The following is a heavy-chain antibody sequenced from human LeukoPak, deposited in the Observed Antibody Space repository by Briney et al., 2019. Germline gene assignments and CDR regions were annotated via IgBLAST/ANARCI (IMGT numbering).Heavy chain of an antibody. CDR1: GFTFSSYA. Sequence: PGGSLRLSCAASGFTFSSYAMSWVRQAPGKGLECVSAISGSGGSTYYADSVKGRFTISRDNSKNTLYLQMNSLRAEDTAVYYCAKVFSAYSSGWYEYYDYWGQGTLVTVSS. D-gene: IGHD6-19*01. CDR3: AKVFSAYSSGWYEYYDY. V-gene: IGHV3-23*01. CDR2: ISGSGGST. J-gene: IGHJ4*02.